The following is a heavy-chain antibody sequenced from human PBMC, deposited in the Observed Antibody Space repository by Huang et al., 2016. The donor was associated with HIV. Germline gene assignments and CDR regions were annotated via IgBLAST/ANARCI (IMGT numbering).Heavy chain of an antibody. CDR2: IDSCDADT. Sequence: EVQLVQSGAEVTKPGESLKISCKGSGYSFTSYWIGWVRQMPGKGLERMGIIDSCDADTRYSPSFQGKVTISADKSMSTAYLQGSSLKASDTAMYYCARHWWVGEARSYYYYGMDVWGQGTTVTVSS. J-gene: IGHJ6*02. D-gene: IGHD3-10*01. CDR1: GYSFTSYW. V-gene: IGHV5-51*01. CDR3: ARHWWVGEARSYYYYGMDV.